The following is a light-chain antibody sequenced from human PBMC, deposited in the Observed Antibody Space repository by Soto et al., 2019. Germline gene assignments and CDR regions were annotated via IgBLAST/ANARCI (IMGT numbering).Light chain of an antibody. V-gene: IGKV1-5*03. J-gene: IGKJ1*01. CDR3: QQYNSYSRT. CDR1: QSISSW. Sequence: DVPKTQLPSTLSASVGNRVNITFRASQSISSWLAWYQQKPGKAPKLLIYKASSLESGVPSRFSGSGSGTEFTLTISSLQPDDFATYYCQQYNSYSRTFGQGTKV. CDR2: KAS.